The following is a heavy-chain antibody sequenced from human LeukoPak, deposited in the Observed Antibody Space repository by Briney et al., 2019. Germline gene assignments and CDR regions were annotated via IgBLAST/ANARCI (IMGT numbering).Heavy chain of an antibody. V-gene: IGHV3-21*01. CDR1: GFTFSSYS. CDR2: TSSSSSYI. Sequence: GGFLRLSCAASGFTFSSYSMNWVRQAPGKGLEWVSSTSSSSSYIYYADSVKGRFTISRDNAKNSLYLQMNSLRAEDTAVYYCAPGGGYCSSTSCFEYFQHWGQGTLVTVSS. J-gene: IGHJ1*01. D-gene: IGHD2-2*01. CDR3: APGGGYCSSTSCFEYFQH.